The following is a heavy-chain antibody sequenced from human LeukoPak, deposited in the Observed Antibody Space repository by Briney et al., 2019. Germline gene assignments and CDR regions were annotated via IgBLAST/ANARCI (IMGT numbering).Heavy chain of an antibody. CDR3: AKANWVSNADAVW. J-gene: IGHJ4*02. CDR2: PRGNDET. Sequence: GESLRLSCAASGFSFRDYAMSWVRQAPARGLEWVSSPRGNDETFYADSVKGRFTVSRDSSRNTVYLQLNNLRVEDTAMYYCAKANWVSNADAVWWGQGTLVTVSS. D-gene: IGHD7-27*01. CDR1: GFSFRDYA. V-gene: IGHV3-23*01.